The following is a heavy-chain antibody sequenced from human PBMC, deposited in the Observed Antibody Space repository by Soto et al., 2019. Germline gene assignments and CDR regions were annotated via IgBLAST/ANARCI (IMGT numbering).Heavy chain of an antibody. D-gene: IGHD2-2*01. J-gene: IGHJ1*01. CDR2: MNPNSGNT. CDR1: GYTFTSYD. Sequence: GASVKVSCKASGYTFTSYDINWVRQATEQGLEWMGWMNPNSGNTGYAQKFQGRVTMTRNTSISTAYMELSSLRSEDTAVYYCARAKDIVVVPAAMSVWGQSTPVTVSS. V-gene: IGHV1-8*01. CDR3: ARAKDIVVVPAAMSV.